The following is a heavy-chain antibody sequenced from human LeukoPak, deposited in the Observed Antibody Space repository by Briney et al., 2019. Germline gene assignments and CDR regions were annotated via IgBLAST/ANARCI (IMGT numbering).Heavy chain of an antibody. CDR1: GGTFSSYA. CDR2: IIPIFGTA. CDR3: AREAYYYYYMDV. Sequence: SVKVSCKASGGTFSSYAISWVRQAPGQGLEWVGGIIPIFGTADYAQKFQGRVTITADKSTSTAYMELSSLRSEDTAVYYCAREAYYYYYMDVWGKGTTVTVSS. V-gene: IGHV1-69*06. J-gene: IGHJ6*03.